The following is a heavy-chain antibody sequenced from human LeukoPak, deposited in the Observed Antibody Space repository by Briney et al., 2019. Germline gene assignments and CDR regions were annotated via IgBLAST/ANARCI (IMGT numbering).Heavy chain of an antibody. CDR1: GGTFKKYT. J-gene: IGHJ3*02. CDR2: IIPISEAT. V-gene: IGHV1-69*13. CDR3: ARSKTIIRAFLDAFDI. D-gene: IGHD3-10*01. Sequence: PVKVSCKASGGTFKKYTFNWVRQAPGQGLEWMGGIIPISEATNYAQKFQGRVTITADESASTAYMNLSSLTSEDTAVYFCARSKTIIRAFLDAFDIWGQGTMVTVSS.